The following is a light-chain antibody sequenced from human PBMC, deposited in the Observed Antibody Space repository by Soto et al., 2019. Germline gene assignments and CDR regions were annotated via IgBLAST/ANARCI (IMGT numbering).Light chain of an antibody. CDR3: QQYGSSPRT. J-gene: IGKJ5*01. CDR2: GAS. Sequence: EIVLTQFPGTLSLSPGERATLSCRASQTVSDNSLAWYQQKVGRAPRALIYGASNRATGIPGRFSGGGSGTDFTLTITRLEPEDFEVYYCQQYGSSPRTFGQGTRMEIK. V-gene: IGKV3-20*01. CDR1: QTVSDNS.